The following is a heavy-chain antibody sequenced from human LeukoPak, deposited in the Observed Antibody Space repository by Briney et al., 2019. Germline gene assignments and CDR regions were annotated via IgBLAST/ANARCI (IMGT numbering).Heavy chain of an antibody. V-gene: IGHV3-15*01. D-gene: IGHD3-10*01. J-gene: IGHJ6*03. Sequence: GGSLRLSCAASGFTFSSYGMSWVRQAPGKGLEWVGRILGKGSGGTTDYAAPVQGRFTISRDDSKDTVYLEMNSLKTEDTAVYYCSWIRGALGFYFMDVWGKGTTVTISS. CDR3: SWIRGALGFYFMDV. CDR1: GFTFSSYG. CDR2: ILGKGSGGTT.